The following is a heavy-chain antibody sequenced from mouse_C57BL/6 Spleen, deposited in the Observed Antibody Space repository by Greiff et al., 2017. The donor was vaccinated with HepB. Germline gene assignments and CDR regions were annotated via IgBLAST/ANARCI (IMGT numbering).Heavy chain of an antibody. J-gene: IGHJ3*01. CDR2: IYPGDGDT. CDR3: ARSPYDYDSY. D-gene: IGHD2-4*01. CDR1: GYAFSSYW. Sequence: VQLKESGAELVKPGASVKISCKASGYAFSSYWMNWVKQRPGKGLEWIGQIYPGDGDTNYNGKFKGKATLTADKSSSTAYMQLSSLTSEDSAVYFCARSPYDYDSYWGQGTLVTVSA. V-gene: IGHV1-80*01.